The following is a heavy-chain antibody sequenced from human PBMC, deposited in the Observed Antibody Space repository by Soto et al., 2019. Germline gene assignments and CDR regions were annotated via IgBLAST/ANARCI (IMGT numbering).Heavy chain of an antibody. CDR1: GYTFTSYG. Sequence: ASVKVSCKASGYTFTSYGISWVRQAPGQGLEWMGWISAYNGNTNYAQKLQGRATMTTDASTSTAYMELRSLRSDDTAVYYCARLEEPYSSGWSSIDYWGQGTLVTVSS. V-gene: IGHV1-18*04. CDR3: ARLEEPYSSGWSSIDY. D-gene: IGHD6-19*01. CDR2: ISAYNGNT. J-gene: IGHJ4*02.